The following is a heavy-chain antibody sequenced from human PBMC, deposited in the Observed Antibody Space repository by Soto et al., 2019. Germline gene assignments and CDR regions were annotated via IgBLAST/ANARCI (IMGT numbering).Heavy chain of an antibody. V-gene: IGHV3-53*01. CDR1: GFTVSGKKY. CDR2: LYIADGT. Sequence: DVQVVESGGGVIQPGGSLRLSCAASGFTVSGKKYITWVSQAPGQGLEWVSALYIADGTFYADSVRGRFTVSIDSSKNTLYLQMNNLSPEDTAVYFCATWLLREHAFDIWGLGTMVTVSS. CDR3: ATWLLREHAFDI. D-gene: IGHD2-15*01. J-gene: IGHJ3*02.